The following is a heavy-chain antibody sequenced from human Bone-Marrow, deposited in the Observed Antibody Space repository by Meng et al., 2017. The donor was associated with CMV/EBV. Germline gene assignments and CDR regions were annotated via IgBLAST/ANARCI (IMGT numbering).Heavy chain of an antibody. Sequence: GSLRLSCTVSGGSISSYYWSWIRQPPGKGLEWIGYIYYSGSTNCNPSLKSRVTISVDTSKNQFSLKLSSVTAADTAVYYCARDVGGATPDAFDIWGQGTMVTVSS. CDR3: ARDVGGATPDAFDI. CDR1: GGSISSYY. V-gene: IGHV4-59*01. D-gene: IGHD1-26*01. CDR2: IYYSGST. J-gene: IGHJ3*02.